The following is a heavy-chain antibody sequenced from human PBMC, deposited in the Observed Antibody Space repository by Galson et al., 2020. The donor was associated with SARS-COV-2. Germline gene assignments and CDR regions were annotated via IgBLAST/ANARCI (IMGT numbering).Heavy chain of an antibody. J-gene: IGHJ4*02. CDR1: GGSISSSSYY. V-gene: IGHV4-39*07. CDR3: ASLKPYSSSWYDPGPPMY. D-gene: IGHD6-13*01. Sequence: SETLSLTCTVSGGSISSSSYYWGWVRQPPGKGLEWIGSIYYSGSTYYNPSLKSRVTISVDTSKNQFSLKLSSVTAADTAVYYCASLKPYSSSWYDPGPPMYWGQGTLVTVSS. CDR2: IYYSGST.